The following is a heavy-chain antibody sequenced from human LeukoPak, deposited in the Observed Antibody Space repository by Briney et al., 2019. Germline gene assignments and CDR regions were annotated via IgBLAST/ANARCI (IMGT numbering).Heavy chain of an antibody. D-gene: IGHD3-3*01. CDR3: ARLTYGARYKYDFWSGYRFDY. J-gene: IGHJ4*02. CDR1: GGSISSGDYY. V-gene: IGHV4-30-4*01. CDR2: IYYSGST. Sequence: PSETLSLTCTVSGGSISSGDYYWSWIRQPPGKGLEWIGYIYYSGSTYYNPSLKSRVTISVDTSKNQFSLKLSSVTAADTAVYYCARLTYGARYKYDFWSGYRFDYWGQGTLVTVSS.